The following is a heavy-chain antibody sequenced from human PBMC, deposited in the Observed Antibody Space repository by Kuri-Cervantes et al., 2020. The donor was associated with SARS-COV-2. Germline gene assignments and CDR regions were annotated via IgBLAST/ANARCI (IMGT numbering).Heavy chain of an antibody. D-gene: IGHD2-15*01. CDR1: GCSFGSSSYY. CDR3: ARQWVVASDD. V-gene: IGHV4-39*01. CDR2: IYYSGST. Sequence: SGTLTLTCTVSGCSFGSSSYYWGWIRQAPGKGRECIVSIYYSGSTYYNPSLKSRVTISVDTSKNQFSLKMSSVTAADTAVYYCARQWVVASDDWGQGTLVTVSS. J-gene: IGHJ4*02.